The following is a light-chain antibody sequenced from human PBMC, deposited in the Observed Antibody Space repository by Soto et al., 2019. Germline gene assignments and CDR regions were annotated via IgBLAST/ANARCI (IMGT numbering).Light chain of an antibody. Sequence: QSALTQPASVSGSPGQSITISCTGTSSDVGGYNYVSWYQQHPGQAPKLMLYDVSHRPSGVSNRISGSKSGNTAALPISGLQADDEADYYCSSYTSSSTPVVFGGGTKVPVL. CDR1: SSDVGGYNY. V-gene: IGLV2-14*01. J-gene: IGLJ2*01. CDR2: DVS. CDR3: SSYTSSSTPVV.